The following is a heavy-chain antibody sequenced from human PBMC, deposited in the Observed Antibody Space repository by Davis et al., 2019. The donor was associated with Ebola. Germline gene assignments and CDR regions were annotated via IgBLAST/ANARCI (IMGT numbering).Heavy chain of an antibody. V-gene: IGHV1-18*01. CDR3: ARDSSIIAVYYYYGMDV. Sequence: AASVKVSCKASGYSFTSDGISWVRQAPGQGLEWMGWISTYNGNTNYAQKVQGRITMTTDTSTSTAYMELRSLRSDDTAVYYCARDSSIIAVYYYYGMDVWGQGTTVTVSS. CDR1: GYSFTSDG. CDR2: ISTYNGNT. J-gene: IGHJ6*02. D-gene: IGHD3-3*02.